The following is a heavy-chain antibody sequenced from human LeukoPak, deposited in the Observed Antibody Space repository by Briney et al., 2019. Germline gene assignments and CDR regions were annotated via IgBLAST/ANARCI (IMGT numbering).Heavy chain of an antibody. CDR2: IYYTGST. Sequence: SETLSLTCTVYGDSISSYYWSWIRQPPGKGLEWIGYIYYTGSTNYNPSLKSRVTISVDTSKNQFSLKLRSVTAADTAVYYCARAGVGRGDDAFDIWGQGTMVTVSS. V-gene: IGHV4-59*08. D-gene: IGHD3-3*01. CDR3: ARAGVGRGDDAFDI. J-gene: IGHJ3*02. CDR1: GDSISSYY.